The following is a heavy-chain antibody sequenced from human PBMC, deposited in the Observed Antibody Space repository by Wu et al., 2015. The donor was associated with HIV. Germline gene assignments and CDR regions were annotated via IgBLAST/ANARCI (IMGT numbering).Heavy chain of an antibody. CDR2: ISAYNGNT. CDR3: ARHPGNLFYYYYYMDV. V-gene: IGHV1-18*01. CDR1: GGTFSSYG. J-gene: IGHJ6*03. D-gene: IGHD4-23*01. Sequence: QVQLVQSGAEVKKPGSSVKVSCKASGGTFSSYGISWVRQAPGQGLEWMGWISAYNGNTNYAQKLQGRVTMTTDTSTSTAYMELRSLRSDDTAVYYCARHPGNLFYYYYYMDVWGKGTTVTVSS.